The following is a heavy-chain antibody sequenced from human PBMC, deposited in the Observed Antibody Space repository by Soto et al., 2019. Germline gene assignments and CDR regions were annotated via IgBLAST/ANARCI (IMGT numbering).Heavy chain of an antibody. J-gene: IGHJ3*02. D-gene: IGHD3-10*01. CDR1: GYTFTSCD. V-gene: IGHV1-8*01. Sequence: ASVKVSCKASGYTFTSCDFNWVRRATGQGLEWMGWINPNSGDTGYAQKFQGRVTMTEDTSTDTAYMELSSLRSEDTAVYYCATGRVSYYYGSGRHAFDIWGQGTMVTVSS. CDR2: INPNSGDT. CDR3: ATGRVSYYYGSGRHAFDI.